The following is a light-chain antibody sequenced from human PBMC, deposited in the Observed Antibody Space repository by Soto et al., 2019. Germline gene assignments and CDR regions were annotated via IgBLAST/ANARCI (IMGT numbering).Light chain of an antibody. V-gene: IGLV2-14*01. CDR1: NSDVGIYDS. Sequence: QSALTQPASVSGTPGQSITISCTGSNSDVGIYDSVSWYQHHPGRAPKLIVSEVSHRPSGVSNRFSGSKSGNTASLTISGLQSEDEADYYCISYTSDDVRYVFGTGTKLTVL. CDR3: ISYTSDDVRYV. CDR2: EVS. J-gene: IGLJ1*01.